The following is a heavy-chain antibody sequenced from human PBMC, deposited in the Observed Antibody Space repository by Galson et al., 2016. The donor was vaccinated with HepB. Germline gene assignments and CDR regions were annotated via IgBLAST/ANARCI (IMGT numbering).Heavy chain of an antibody. D-gene: IGHD3-16*01. CDR1: GYTFRNYY. V-gene: IGHV1-46*01. J-gene: IGHJ4*02. Sequence: SVKVSCKASGYTFRNYYMHWVRQAPGQGLEWMGVINPSGGGTWYAQKFQGRVTVTRDTSTYTVYMELTRLRSEDTVVYFCAMGEFPLDHWGQGTLVTVSS. CDR3: AMGEFPLDH. CDR2: INPSGGGT.